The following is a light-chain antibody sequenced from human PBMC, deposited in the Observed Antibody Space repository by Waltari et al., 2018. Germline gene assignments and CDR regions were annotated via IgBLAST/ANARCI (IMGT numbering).Light chain of an antibody. V-gene: IGLV8-61*01. CDR3: VLYMGSGPWV. Sequence: QTVVTQEPSFSVSPGGTVPLTCGLSSGSVSTRYYPSWYQQTPGQAPRTLIYSTNTRSSGVPDRFSGSILGNKAALTITGAQADDESDYYCVLYMGSGPWVFGGGTKLTVL. CDR1: SGSVSTRYY. J-gene: IGLJ3*02. CDR2: STN.